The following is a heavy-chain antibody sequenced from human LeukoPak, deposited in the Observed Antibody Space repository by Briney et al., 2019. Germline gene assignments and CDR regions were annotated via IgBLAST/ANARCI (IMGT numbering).Heavy chain of an antibody. CDR3: ARADDRSGYFGGRFDS. CDR1: GGPISTYY. J-gene: IGHJ5*01. V-gene: IGHV4-59*01. CDR2: ISYSGGT. Sequence: PSETLSLTCTVSGGPISTYYWSWIRQPPGKRLERIGYISYSGGTNYNPSLKSRVTISVDTSKNQFSLKLTSVTAADTALYYCARADDRSGYFGGRFDSWGQGTLVTVSS. D-gene: IGHD3-22*01.